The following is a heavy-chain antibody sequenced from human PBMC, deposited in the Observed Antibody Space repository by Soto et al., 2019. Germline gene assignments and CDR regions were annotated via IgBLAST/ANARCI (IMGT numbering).Heavy chain of an antibody. Sequence: QVQLVESGGGVVQPGRSLRLSCAASGFSFSTYSMHWVRQAPGKGLEWVAVLSYDVRNKFYADSVKGRFIISRDTAKSTLHLRMRSLRTVYTAVYYRARERVLGYYNVTGCWGQGTLVTVSS. D-gene: IGHD3-22*01. CDR2: LSYDVRNK. J-gene: IGHJ4*02. CDR3: ARERVLGYYNVTGC. CDR1: GFSFSTYS. V-gene: IGHV3-30*04.